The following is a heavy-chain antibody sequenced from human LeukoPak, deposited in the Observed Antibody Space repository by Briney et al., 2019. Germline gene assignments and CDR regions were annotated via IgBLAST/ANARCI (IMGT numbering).Heavy chain of an antibody. Sequence: PSETLSLTCTVSGASISSGDYLWSWIRQPPGMGLEWIGNIYYSGSTNYNASLKSRVTISIDTSKNQFSLNLSTVTAADTAVYFCARATLFRGAQIDSWGQGTLVTVSS. CDR3: ARATLFRGAQIDS. J-gene: IGHJ4*02. D-gene: IGHD3-10*01. CDR2: IYYSGST. CDR1: GASISSGDYL. V-gene: IGHV4-30-4*01.